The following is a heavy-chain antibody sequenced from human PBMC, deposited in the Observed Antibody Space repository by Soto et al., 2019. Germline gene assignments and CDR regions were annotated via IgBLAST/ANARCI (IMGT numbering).Heavy chain of an antibody. CDR3: ARSFSPSVGMDV. V-gene: IGHV1-69*01. Sequence: QVQLVQSGAEVKKPGSSVKVSCKASGGTFSSYAISWVRQAPGQGLEWMGGIIPIFGTANDAQKFQGRVTIPADEYTSTAYMELSSLRYEDTAVYYCARSFSPSVGMDVWGQGTTVTVSS. J-gene: IGHJ6*02. CDR1: GGTFSSYA. CDR2: IIPIFGTA.